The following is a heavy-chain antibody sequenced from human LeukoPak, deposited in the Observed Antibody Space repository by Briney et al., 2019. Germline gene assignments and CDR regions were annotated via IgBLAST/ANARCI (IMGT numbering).Heavy chain of an antibody. J-gene: IGHJ4*02. CDR2: ISYDGSNK. CDR3: ARGLLKWLPDY. D-gene: IGHD6-19*01. CDR1: GFTFGNYA. Sequence: GGSLRLSCAATGFTFGNYAMSWVRQAPGKGLEWVAVISYDGSNKYYADSVKGRFTISRDNSKNTLYLQMNSLRAEDTAVYYCARGLLKWLPDYWGQGTLVTVSS. V-gene: IGHV3-30-3*01.